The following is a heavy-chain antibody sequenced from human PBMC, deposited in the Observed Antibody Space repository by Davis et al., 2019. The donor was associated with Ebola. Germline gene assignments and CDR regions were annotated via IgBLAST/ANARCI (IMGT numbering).Heavy chain of an antibody. Sequence: SETLSLTCAVYGWSFSGYYWSWIRQPAGKGLEWIGRIYTSGSTNSNPSLKSRVTMSVDTSTNQFSLKLSSVSAADTAVYYCAGGSVLWFGELLYHYYYGMDVWGQGTTVTVSS. CDR2: IYTSGST. J-gene: IGHJ6*02. CDR3: AGGSVLWFGELLYHYYYGMDV. V-gene: IGHV4-59*10. CDR1: GWSFSGYY. D-gene: IGHD3-10*01.